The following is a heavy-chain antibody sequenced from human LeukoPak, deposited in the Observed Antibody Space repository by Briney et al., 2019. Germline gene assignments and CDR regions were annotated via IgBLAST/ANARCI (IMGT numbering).Heavy chain of an antibody. Sequence: ETLSLTCSVSGASISSSTYYWGWIRQPPGKGLEWVSAISGNGGGTYYADAVKGRASISRDDSKNTFYLQMNGLTAEDTAVYYCAKVPYYDMLTGAPYFEFWGQGTLVSVSS. CDR2: ISGNGGGT. D-gene: IGHD3-9*01. V-gene: IGHV3-23*01. CDR1: GASISSSTYY. CDR3: AKVPYYDMLTGAPYFEF. J-gene: IGHJ4*02.